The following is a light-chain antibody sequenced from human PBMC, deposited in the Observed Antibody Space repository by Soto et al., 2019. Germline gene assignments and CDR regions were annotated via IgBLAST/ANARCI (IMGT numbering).Light chain of an antibody. J-gene: IGKJ2*01. CDR2: KIS. CDR1: QGLRHSDGNTY. V-gene: IGKV2-24*01. Sequence: DIVLTQTPLSAPVTLGQTASISCRSSQGLRHSDGNTYLSWLHQRPGQPPRLLIYKISNRFSGVPDRVSGRGAGTDFTLKISRVEAEDVGLYYCMQTTLSPFTFGQGTNLEI. CDR3: MQTTLSPFT.